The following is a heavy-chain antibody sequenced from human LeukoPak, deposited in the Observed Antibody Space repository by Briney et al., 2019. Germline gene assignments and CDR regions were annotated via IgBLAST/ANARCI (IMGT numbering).Heavy chain of an antibody. CDR2: ISRNSCSL. Sequence: GRSLRLSCAASGFTFDDYAMHWVRQVPGKGLEWVAGISRNSCSLGYAGSVKGRSTISRENAKNSLFLQMKSLSAEDTAFYYCAKDRGPNYDVLTGPSRGGYFDLWGRGTLVTVST. CDR1: GFTFDDYA. V-gene: IGHV3-9*01. J-gene: IGHJ2*01. D-gene: IGHD3-9*01. CDR3: AKDRGPNYDVLTGPSRGGYFDL.